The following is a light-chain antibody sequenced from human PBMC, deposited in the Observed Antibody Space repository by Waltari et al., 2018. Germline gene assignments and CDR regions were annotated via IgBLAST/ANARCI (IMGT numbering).Light chain of an antibody. J-gene: IGKJ1*01. CDR1: ENINNW. CDR2: RAS. V-gene: IGKV1-5*03. CDR3: QQYRTPPWT. Sequence: DIQMTQSPSTMSASVGDRVTITCRASENINNWLAWYQQKPGKAPKLLIQRASTLESGVSSRCSGSGSGTEFTLTISSLQPDDFATYSCQQYRTPPWTFGQGTKVEI.